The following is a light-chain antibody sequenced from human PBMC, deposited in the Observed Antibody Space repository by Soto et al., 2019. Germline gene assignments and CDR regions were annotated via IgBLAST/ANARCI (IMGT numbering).Light chain of an antibody. Sequence: ELVLTQSPGTLSLSPGERATLSCRASQSVSSSSLAWQQHKPGQAPSLLIYGASRRAPGIPDRFSGSGSGTDFTLIISRLEPAEFAVYDCQQYGTLPLTFGGGTKVESK. V-gene: IGKV3-20*01. CDR2: GAS. CDR1: QSVSSSS. J-gene: IGKJ4*01. CDR3: QQYGTLPLT.